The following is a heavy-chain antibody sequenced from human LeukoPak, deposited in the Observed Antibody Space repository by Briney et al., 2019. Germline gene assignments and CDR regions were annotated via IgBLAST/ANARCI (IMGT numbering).Heavy chain of an antibody. Sequence: ASLKVSCTASGYTFTAYYMHWVRQAPGQGLEWMGRINPNSGGTNYAQKFQGRVTITRDTSISTAYMELSRLRSDDTAVYYCARVRAAGIFDYWGQGTLVTVSS. V-gene: IGHV1-2*06. J-gene: IGHJ4*02. CDR3: ARVRAAGIFDY. D-gene: IGHD6-13*01. CDR1: GYTFTAYY. CDR2: INPNSGGT.